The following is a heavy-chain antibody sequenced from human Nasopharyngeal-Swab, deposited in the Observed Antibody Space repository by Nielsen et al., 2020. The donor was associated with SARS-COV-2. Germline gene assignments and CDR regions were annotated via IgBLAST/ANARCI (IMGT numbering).Heavy chain of an antibody. Sequence: GESLKISCATSGFTFSNYWMHRVRQAPGKGLEWVARIDMRGRTTTHADSVKGRFTISRDNAKNTLSLQMNSLTPADTAVYFCVRGPVEGATGYFQFWGQGTLVTVSS. CDR3: VRGPVEGATGYFQF. D-gene: IGHD1-26*01. CDR2: IDMRGRTT. CDR1: GFTFSNYW. J-gene: IGHJ1*01. V-gene: IGHV3-74*03.